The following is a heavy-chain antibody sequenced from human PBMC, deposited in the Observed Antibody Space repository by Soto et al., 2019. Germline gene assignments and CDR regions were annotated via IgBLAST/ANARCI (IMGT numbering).Heavy chain of an antibody. V-gene: IGHV4-59*08. J-gene: IGHJ3*02. D-gene: IGHD5-12*01. CDR2: IYYSGST. CDR1: GGSISSYY. CDR3: ARTEYSGYDRDAFDI. Sequence: SETLSLTCTVSGGSISSYYWSWIRQPPGKGLEWIGCIYYSGSTNYNPSLKSRVTISVDTSKNQFSLKLSSVTAADTAVYYCARTEYSGYDRDAFDIWRQGTMVTVSS.